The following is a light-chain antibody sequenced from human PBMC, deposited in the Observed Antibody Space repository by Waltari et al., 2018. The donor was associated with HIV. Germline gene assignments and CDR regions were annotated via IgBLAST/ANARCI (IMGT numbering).Light chain of an antibody. CDR2: EVS. CDR3: SSYAGRNNYV. CDR1: SSDVGGYKY. J-gene: IGLJ1*01. Sequence: QSALTQPPSASGSPGQSVTISCTGTSSDVGGYKYVSWYQQHPGKAPKLMIYEVSKRPSGVPDRFSGSKSGNTASLPVSGLQAEDEADYYCSSYAGRNNYVFGTGTKVTVL. V-gene: IGLV2-8*01.